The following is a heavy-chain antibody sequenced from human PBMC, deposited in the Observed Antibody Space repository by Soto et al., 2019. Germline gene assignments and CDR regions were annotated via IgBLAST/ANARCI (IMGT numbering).Heavy chain of an antibody. V-gene: IGHV3-21*01. J-gene: IGHJ3*02. CDR3: ARFRAAAAARNAFDI. D-gene: IGHD6-25*01. CDR2: ISSSSSYI. Sequence: GGSLRLSCAASGFTFSSYSMNWVRQAPGKGLEWVSSISSSSSYIYYADSVKGRFTISRDNAKNSLYLQMNSLRAEDTAVYYCARFRAAAAARNAFDIWGQGTMVTVSS. CDR1: GFTFSSYS.